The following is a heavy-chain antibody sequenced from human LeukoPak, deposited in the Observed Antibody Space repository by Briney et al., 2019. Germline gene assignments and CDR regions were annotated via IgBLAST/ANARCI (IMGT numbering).Heavy chain of an antibody. CDR2: INHSGST. CDR1: GGSFSRYY. Sequence: SQTLSLTDAVYGGSFSRYYWSWIRQPPGNWLEWIGEINHSGSTNYNPSLKSRVTISVDTSKNQFSLKLRSVTAADTAVYYCARAVHCSGGSCYFDYWGQGTLVTVSS. J-gene: IGHJ4*02. CDR3: ARAVHCSGGSCYFDY. D-gene: IGHD2-15*01. V-gene: IGHV4-34*01.